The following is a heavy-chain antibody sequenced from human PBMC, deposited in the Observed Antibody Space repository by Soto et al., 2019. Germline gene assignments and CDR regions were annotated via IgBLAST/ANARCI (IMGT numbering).Heavy chain of an antibody. Sequence: EVQLVESGGGLVQPGGSLRLSCAASGFTFSSYWMHWVRQAPGKGLVWVSRINSDGSSTSYADSVKGRFTISRDNAKNTLYLQMNSLRTEDTAVYYCARVKGTMVVKFDPWGQGTLVTVSS. CDR1: GFTFSSYW. D-gene: IGHD3-10*01. J-gene: IGHJ5*02. CDR3: ARVKGTMVVKFDP. V-gene: IGHV3-74*01. CDR2: INSDGSST.